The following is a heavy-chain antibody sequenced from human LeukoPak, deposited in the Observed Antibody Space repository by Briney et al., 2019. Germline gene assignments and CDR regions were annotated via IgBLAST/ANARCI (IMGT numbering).Heavy chain of an antibody. CDR1: GFTFENSA. J-gene: IGHJ6*03. D-gene: IGHD6-6*01. Sequence: PGGSLRLSCAASGFTFENSAMHWVRQAPGKGLEWVSSISSSSSYIYYADSVKGRFTISRDNAKNSLYLQMNSLRAEDTAVYYCAREEYSSSSGYYYYYYMDVWGKGTTVTVSS. CDR2: ISSSSSYI. CDR3: AREEYSSSSGYYYYYYMDV. V-gene: IGHV3-21*01.